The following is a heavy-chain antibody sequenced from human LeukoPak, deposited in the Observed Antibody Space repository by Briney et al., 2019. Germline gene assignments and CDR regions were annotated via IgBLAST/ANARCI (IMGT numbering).Heavy chain of an antibody. V-gene: IGHV1-18*01. CDR3: ARLKRMATSYAFDI. CDR1: GYTLTSYG. Sequence: ASVKVSCKASGYTLTSYGITWVRQAPGQGLEWMGWISTYNGNTDYAQRLQGRVTMTTDTSTSTAYMELRSLRSDDTALYYCARLKRMATSYAFDIWGQGTMVTVSS. J-gene: IGHJ3*02. D-gene: IGHD5-24*01. CDR2: ISTYNGNT.